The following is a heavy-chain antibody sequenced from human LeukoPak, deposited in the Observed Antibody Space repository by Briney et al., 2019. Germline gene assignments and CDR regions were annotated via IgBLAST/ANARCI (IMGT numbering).Heavy chain of an antibody. Sequence: GGSLRLSCAASGFTFSSYAMHWVRQAPGKGLEWVAVISYDGSNTYYADSVKGRFTISRDNSKNTLYLQMNSLRAEDTAVYYCARVYRFGSSSAPVCYCGAGTL. CDR3: ARVYRFGSSSAPVCY. D-gene: IGHD6-6*01. V-gene: IGHV3-30*04. J-gene: IGHJ4*02. CDR2: ISYDGSNT. CDR1: GFTFSSYA.